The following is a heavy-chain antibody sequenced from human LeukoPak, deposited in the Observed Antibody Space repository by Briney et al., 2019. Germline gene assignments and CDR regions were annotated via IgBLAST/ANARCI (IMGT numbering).Heavy chain of an antibody. J-gene: IGHJ4*02. CDR2: IYYSGST. CDR3: ASARDFGWEGIWN. Sequence: SETLSLTCTVSGASINGYNWSWIRQPPGKGLEWIGSIYYSGSTNYNPSLKSRVTISVDTSKNQFSLKLNSVTAADTAVYYCASARDFGWEGIWNWGQGTLVTASS. V-gene: IGHV4-59*08. D-gene: IGHD6-19*01. CDR1: GASINGYN.